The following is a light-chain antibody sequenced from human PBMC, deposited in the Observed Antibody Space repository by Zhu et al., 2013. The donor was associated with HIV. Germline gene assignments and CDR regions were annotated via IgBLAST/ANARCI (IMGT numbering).Light chain of an antibody. CDR1: SSDIAGYNY. Sequence: QSALTQPASVSGSPGQSITISCTGTSSDIAGYNYVSWYQQHPGKAPKLIISEVTNRPSGVSDRFSGSKSGNTASLTISGLQADDEADYYCSSYTSSGSWVFGGGTKLSVL. CDR3: SSYTSSGSWV. V-gene: IGLV2-14*01. CDR2: EVT. J-gene: IGLJ2*01.